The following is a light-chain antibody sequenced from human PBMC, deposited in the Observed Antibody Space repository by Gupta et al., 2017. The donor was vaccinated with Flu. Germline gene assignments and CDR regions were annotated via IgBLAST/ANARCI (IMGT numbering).Light chain of an antibody. J-gene: IGKJ4*01. Sequence: ELVLTQSSGILSLSPEERATLSCRASQSVSSNYLAWYQHKPGQAPRLLIYGASTTATGIPDRFSGSGSGTDFTLTISRLEPEDFAAYYCQQYGSSPLTFGGGSKVEIE. CDR2: GAS. V-gene: IGKV3-20*01. CDR1: QSVSSNY. CDR3: QQYGSSPLT.